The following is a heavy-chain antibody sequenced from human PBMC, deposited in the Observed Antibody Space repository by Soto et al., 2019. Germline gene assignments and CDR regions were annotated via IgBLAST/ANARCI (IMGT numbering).Heavy chain of an antibody. CDR3: ARSRGYSYGYFFLYDY. V-gene: IGHV4-30-4*02. CDR1: GGSISSGDYY. CDR2: IYYSGNT. D-gene: IGHD5-18*01. Sequence: PSETLSLTCTVSGGSISSGDYYWSWIRQPPGKGLEWIGYIYYSGNTYYNPSLKRRFSISVDTSKNQFSLKLSSVTAADTAVYYCARSRGYSYGYFFLYDYWGQGTLVTVSS. J-gene: IGHJ4*02.